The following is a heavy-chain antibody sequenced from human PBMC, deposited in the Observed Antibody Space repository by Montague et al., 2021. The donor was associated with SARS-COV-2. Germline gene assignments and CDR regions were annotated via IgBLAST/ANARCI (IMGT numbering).Heavy chain of an antibody. J-gene: IGHJ6*02. CDR2: IYISGST. CDR3: ARTVVVPAAMSRYYGMDV. CDR1: GGSISSGSYY. Sequence: TLSLTCSVSGGSISSGSYYWSWIRQPAGKGLEWIGRIYISGSTNYNPSLKSRVTMSVDTSKNQFSQKLSSVTAADTAVYYCARTVVVPAAMSRYYGMDVWGQGTSVTVSS. V-gene: IGHV4-61*02. D-gene: IGHD2-2*01.